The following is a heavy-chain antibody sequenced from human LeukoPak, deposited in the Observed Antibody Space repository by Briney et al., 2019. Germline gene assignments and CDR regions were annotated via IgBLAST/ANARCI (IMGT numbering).Heavy chain of an antibody. Sequence: SETLSLTCAVYGGSFSGYYWSWIRQPPGKGLEWIGEINHSGSTNYNPSLKSRVTISVDTSKNQFSLKLSSVTAADTAVYYCARRPRQSRGRAVAATPFDYWGQGTLVTVSS. CDR2: INHSGST. J-gene: IGHJ4*02. D-gene: IGHD6-19*01. CDR1: GGSFSGYY. CDR3: ARRPRQSRGRAVAATPFDY. V-gene: IGHV4-34*01.